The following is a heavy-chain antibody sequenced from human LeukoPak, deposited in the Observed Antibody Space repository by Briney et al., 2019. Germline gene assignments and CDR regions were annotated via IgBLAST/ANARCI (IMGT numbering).Heavy chain of an antibody. D-gene: IGHD6-13*01. V-gene: IGHV3-7*01. CDR1: GFTFNIYW. CDR3: ARASSWYTPSRFDP. CDR2: IKEDGSEK. Sequence: GGSLRLSCAASGFTFNIYWMSWVRQAPGKGLEWVANIKEDGSEKYYVDSVKGRFTISRDNAKNSLYLQMNSLRAEDTAADYCARASSWYTPSRFDPWGQGTLVTVSP. J-gene: IGHJ5*02.